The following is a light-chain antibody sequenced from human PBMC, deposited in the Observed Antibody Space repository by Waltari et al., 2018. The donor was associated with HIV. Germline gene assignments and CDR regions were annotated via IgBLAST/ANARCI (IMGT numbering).Light chain of an antibody. V-gene: IGKV1-12*01. J-gene: IGKJ4*01. Sequence: QMTQSPFSVSASVGDRVTVTCRASQGISTYLAWYQQKPGRAPKLLIFGTSTVQSGVPPRFRGSGSGTDFTLTISDLQPEDFATYYCQQAYSFPLTFGGGTRVE. CDR2: GTS. CDR3: QQAYSFPLT. CDR1: QGISTY.